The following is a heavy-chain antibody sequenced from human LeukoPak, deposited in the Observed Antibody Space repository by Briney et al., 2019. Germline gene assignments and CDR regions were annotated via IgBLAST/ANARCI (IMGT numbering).Heavy chain of an antibody. CDR1: GGSISSGSYY. J-gene: IGHJ6*03. V-gene: IGHV4-61*02. D-gene: IGHD3-3*01. CDR2: IYTSGST. CDR3: ARDNMYYDFWSGYLSRWYYYYYMDV. Sequence: SETLSLTCTVSGGSISSGSYYWSWIRQPAGKGLEWIGRIYTSGSTNYNPSLKSRVTISVDKSKNQFSLKLSSVTAADTAVYYCARDNMYYDFWSGYLSRWYYYYYMDVWGKGTTVTVSS.